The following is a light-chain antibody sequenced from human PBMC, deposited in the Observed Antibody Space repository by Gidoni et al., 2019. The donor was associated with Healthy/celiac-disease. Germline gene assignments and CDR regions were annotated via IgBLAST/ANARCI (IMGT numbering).Light chain of an antibody. J-gene: IGKJ1*01. CDR1: QSISSY. CDR3: QQSYSTPKT. V-gene: IGKV1-39*01. CDR2: AAS. Sequence: DIQMPQSPSSLSASVGDRVTITCRASQSISSYLNWYQQKPGKAPKLLSYAASSVQSGVPSRFSGSGSGTDFTRTSSSLQPEDFAKYYCQQSYSTPKTFXXXTKVEIK.